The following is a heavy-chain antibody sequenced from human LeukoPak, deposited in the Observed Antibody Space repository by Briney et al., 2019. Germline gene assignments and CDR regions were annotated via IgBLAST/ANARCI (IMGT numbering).Heavy chain of an antibody. CDR2: IIPIFGTT. V-gene: IGHV1-69*05. D-gene: IGHD2-8*01. J-gene: IGHJ3*02. CDR1: GYSFASSS. Sequence: GASLKVSCKSSGYSFASSSVSSVRQSPGQGLEWMGVIIPIFGTTKYAQKFQARDTISTDDSTSPASMNLSSMSSEDRAIHYSATDLYCTLGVWFSPGAFDIWGQGTMVTVSS. CDR3: ATDLYCTLGVWFSPGAFDI.